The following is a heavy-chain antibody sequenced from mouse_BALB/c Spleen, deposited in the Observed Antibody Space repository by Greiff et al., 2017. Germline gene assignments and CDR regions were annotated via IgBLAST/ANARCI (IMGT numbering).Heavy chain of an antibody. V-gene: IGHV5-6-5*01. CDR2: ISSGGST. D-gene: IGHD2-12*01. CDR3: ARAPYDEDYYAMDY. J-gene: IGHJ4*01. CDR1: GFTFSSYA. Sequence: EVHLVESGGGLVKPGGSLKLSCAASGFTFSSYAMSWVRQTPEKRLEWVASISSGGSTYYPDSVKGRFTISRDNARNILYLQMSSLRSEDTAMYYCARAPYDEDYYAMDYWGQGTSVTVSS.